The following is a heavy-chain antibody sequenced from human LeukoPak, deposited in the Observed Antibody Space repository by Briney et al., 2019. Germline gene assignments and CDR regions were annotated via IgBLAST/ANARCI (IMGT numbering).Heavy chain of an antibody. J-gene: IGHJ4*02. CDR1: GFTFSSYG. CDR3: ARDSGWYPVDY. D-gene: IGHD6-19*01. CDR2: IWYDGSNK. V-gene: IGHV3-33*01. Sequence: GGSLRLSCAASGFTFSSYGMHWVRQAPGKGLEWVAVIWYDGSNKYYADSVKGRFTISRDNSKNTLYLQMNSLRAEDTAVYYCARDSGWYPVDYWGQGTLVTVSS.